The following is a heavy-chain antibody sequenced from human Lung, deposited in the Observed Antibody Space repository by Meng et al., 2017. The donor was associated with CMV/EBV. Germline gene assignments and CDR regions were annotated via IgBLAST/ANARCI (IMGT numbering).Heavy chain of an antibody. CDR1: GVIVSSNRAA. V-gene: IGHV6-1*02. CDR3: ARGINGGCGD. J-gene: IGHJ4*02. D-gene: IGHD2-21*01. Sequence: VQGNLSGRGLGKLSHTLDPTCAMSGVIVSSNRAAWHWIRQSSSRGVEWLGRTYYRSRWDHEYVVSVKSRLPISPDTPKNQFSLQLNSAAPEDTGVYYCARGINGGCGDWGQGTLVTVSS. CDR2: TYYRSRWDH.